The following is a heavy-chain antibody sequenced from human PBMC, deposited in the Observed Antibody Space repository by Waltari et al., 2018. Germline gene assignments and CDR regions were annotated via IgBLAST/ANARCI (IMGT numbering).Heavy chain of an antibody. CDR3: ARQGTYYYDSSGYYGYDY. Sequence: EVQLVQSGAEVKKPGESLKISCKGSGYSFTSYWIGWVRQMPGKGLEWMGIIYPGDSDTRYRPSFQGQVTISADKSISTAYLQWSSLKASDTAMYYCARQGTYYYDSSGYYGYDYWGQGTLVTVSS. CDR2: IYPGDSDT. D-gene: IGHD3-22*01. CDR1: GYSFTSYW. J-gene: IGHJ4*02. V-gene: IGHV5-51*01.